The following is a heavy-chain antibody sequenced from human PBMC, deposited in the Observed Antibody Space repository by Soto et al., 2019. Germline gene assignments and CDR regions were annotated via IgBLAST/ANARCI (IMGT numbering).Heavy chain of an antibody. CDR2: IIPILGIA. V-gene: IGHV1-69*04. D-gene: IGHD2-2*01. Sequence: SLKVSCKASGGTFSSYTISWVRQAPGQGLEWMGRIIPILGIANYAQKFQGRVTITADKSTSTAYMELSSLRSEDTAVYYCARDLYCSSTSCYLITQSNWFEPWGQGTLVTVSS. CDR1: GGTFSSYT. J-gene: IGHJ5*02. CDR3: ARDLYCSSTSCYLITQSNWFEP.